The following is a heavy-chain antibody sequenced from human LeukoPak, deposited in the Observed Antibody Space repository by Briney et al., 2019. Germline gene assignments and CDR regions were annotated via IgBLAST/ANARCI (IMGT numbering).Heavy chain of an antibody. V-gene: IGHV3-20*04. Sequence: GGSLRLSCAASGFTFDDYGMSWVRLVPGKGLEWVSGINWNGGSTGYADSVKGRFTISRDNAKNSLYLQMDSLRVEDTALYYCARGIRFLEWLPGFDYWGQGTLVTVSS. J-gene: IGHJ4*02. CDR2: INWNGGST. CDR3: ARGIRFLEWLPGFDY. D-gene: IGHD3-3*01. CDR1: GFTFDDYG.